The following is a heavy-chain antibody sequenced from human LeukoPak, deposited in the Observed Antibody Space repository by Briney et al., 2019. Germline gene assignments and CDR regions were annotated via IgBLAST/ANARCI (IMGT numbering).Heavy chain of an antibody. V-gene: IGHV4-4*07. D-gene: IGHD5-18*01. CDR1: GGSISSYY. Sequence: SETLSLTCTVSGGSISSYYWSWIRQPAGKGLEWIGRIYTTGSTNYNPSLKSRVTISVDKSKNQFSLKLSSVTAADTAVYYCGRDQGQLPNFDYWGQGTLVTVSS. CDR3: GRDQGQLPNFDY. J-gene: IGHJ4*02. CDR2: IYTTGST.